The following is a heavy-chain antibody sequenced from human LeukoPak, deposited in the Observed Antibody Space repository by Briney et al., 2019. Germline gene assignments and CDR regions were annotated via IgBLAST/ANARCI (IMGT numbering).Heavy chain of an antibody. D-gene: IGHD5-18*01. Sequence: GASVKVSCKASGGTFSSYAISWVRQAPGQGLEWMGRIIPIFGTANYAQKFQGRVTITTDESTSTAYMELSSLRSGDTAVYYCARDRYSYGYFDYWXQGTXXTVS. CDR2: IIPIFGTA. J-gene: IGHJ4*02. CDR1: GGTFSSYA. V-gene: IGHV1-69*05. CDR3: ARDRYSYGYFDY.